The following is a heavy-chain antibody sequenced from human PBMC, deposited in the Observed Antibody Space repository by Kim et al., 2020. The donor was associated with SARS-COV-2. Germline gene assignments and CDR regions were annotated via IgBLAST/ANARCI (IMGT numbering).Heavy chain of an antibody. D-gene: IGHD1-20*01. J-gene: IGHJ4*02. V-gene: IGHV1-46*01. Sequence: ASVKVSCKASGYTFTSYYIHWVRQAPGQGLEWVGRINPSDGSTTYAQNFEGRVAMTRDTSTSTVYMDLTSLRSEDTAMYYCARDLRMLVVDGPLYNWNDVRDYWGQGTLVTVSS. CDR3: ARDLRMLVVDGPLYNWNDVRDY. CDR1: GYTFTSYY. CDR2: INPSDGST.